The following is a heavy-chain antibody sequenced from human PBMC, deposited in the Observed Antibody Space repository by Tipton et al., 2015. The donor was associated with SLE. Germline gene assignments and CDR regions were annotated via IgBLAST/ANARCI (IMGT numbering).Heavy chain of an antibody. CDR2: ISWNSGSI. D-gene: IGHD5-24*01. CDR1: GFTFDDYA. Sequence: SLRLSCAASGFTFDDYAMHWVRQAPGKGLEWVSGISWNSGSIGYADSVKGRFTISRDNAKNSLYLQMNSLRAEDTAVYYCARDRRSRTYYYYMDVWGKGTTVTVSS. V-gene: IGHV3-9*01. CDR3: ARDRRSRTYYYYMDV. J-gene: IGHJ6*03.